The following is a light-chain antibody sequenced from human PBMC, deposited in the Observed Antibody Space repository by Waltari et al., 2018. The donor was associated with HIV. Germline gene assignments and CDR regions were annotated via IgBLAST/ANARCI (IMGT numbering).Light chain of an antibody. CDR3: QQLNTYPPT. CDR2: ETS. Sequence: DTQLTQSPPFLSASVGDRVTITCRASQGIAGYLAWYQQKPGKPPNLLIYETSTLQNGVPSRFSGSGSVTEFTLTISSLQPEDFTTYYCQQLNTYPPTFGGGTKVEIK. J-gene: IGKJ4*01. V-gene: IGKV1-9*01. CDR1: QGIAGY.